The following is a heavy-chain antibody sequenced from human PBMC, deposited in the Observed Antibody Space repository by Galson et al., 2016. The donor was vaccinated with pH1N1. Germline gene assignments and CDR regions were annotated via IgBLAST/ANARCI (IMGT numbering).Heavy chain of an antibody. CDR1: GYASSNYW. CDR2: IYPGDSDT. CDR3: ARHRGGGGGDSYYFDY. V-gene: IGHV5-51*03. Sequence: QSGAEVKKPGESLKISCTGSGYASSNYWIGWVRQMPGKGLEWTGNIYPGDSDTRYSSSFQGQVTNAADNSIDTAFLQWNSLKASAAAMKYCARHRGGGGGDSYYFDYWGQGALVTVSS. J-gene: IGHJ4*02. D-gene: IGHD2-21*02.